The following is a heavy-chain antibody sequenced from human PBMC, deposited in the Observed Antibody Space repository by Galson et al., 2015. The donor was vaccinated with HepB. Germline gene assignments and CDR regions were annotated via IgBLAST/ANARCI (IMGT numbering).Heavy chain of an antibody. CDR1: GFTFSSYW. J-gene: IGHJ4*02. V-gene: IGHV3-7*03. Sequence: SLRLSCAASGFTFSSYWMSWVRQAPGKGLEWVANMKHDGSEKYYVDSVKGRFTISRDNAKNSLYLQMNSLRAEDTAVYFCASYGSGRSFDYWGQGTLVTVSS. CDR2: MKHDGSEK. CDR3: ASYGSGRSFDY. D-gene: IGHD3-10*01.